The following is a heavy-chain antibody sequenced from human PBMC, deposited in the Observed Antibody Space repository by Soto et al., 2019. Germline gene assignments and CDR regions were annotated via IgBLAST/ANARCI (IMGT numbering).Heavy chain of an antibody. V-gene: IGHV1-3*01. CDR1: GYTFTSYA. CDR3: ARAVRYRSGGRCPLGP. D-gene: IGHD2-15*01. CDR2: INAGNGNT. J-gene: IGHJ5*02. Sequence: ASVKVSCKASGYTFTSYAMHWVRQAPGQRLEWMGWINAGNGNTKYSQKFQGRVTITRDTSASKAYMELSSLRSEDTAVYYCARAVRYRSGGRCPLGPWGQGTLVTVSS.